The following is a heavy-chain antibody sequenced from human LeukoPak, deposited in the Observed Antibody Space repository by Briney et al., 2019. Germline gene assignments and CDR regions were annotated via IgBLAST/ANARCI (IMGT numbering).Heavy chain of an antibody. J-gene: IGHJ4*02. CDR2: INGNGGGS. V-gene: IGHV3-23*01. D-gene: IGHD1-26*01. CDR3: AKVSVGATTRYFDY. CDR1: GFTFSDRA. Sequence: GGSLRLSCAASGFTFSDRAMSWVRQDPVKGLEWVSSINGNGGGSYYIDSVKGRFTVSRDNSENTLYLQVNSLRADDTAVYYCAKVSVGATTRYFDYWGQGTLVTVSS.